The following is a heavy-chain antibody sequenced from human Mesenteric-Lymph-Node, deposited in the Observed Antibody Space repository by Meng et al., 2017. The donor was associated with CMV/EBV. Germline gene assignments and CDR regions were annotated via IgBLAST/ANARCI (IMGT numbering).Heavy chain of an antibody. V-gene: IGHV3-23*01. CDR2: IRDSGGST. CDR1: GFTFSTYA. J-gene: IGHJ4*02. Sequence: GESLKISCAASGFTFSTYAMSWVRQAPGKGLQWVSTIRDSGGSTYYADSVRGRFTISRDNSKNTLYLQMNSLRAEDTAVYYCAREAAAGSDYWGQGTLVTVSS. D-gene: IGHD6-13*01. CDR3: AREAAAGSDY.